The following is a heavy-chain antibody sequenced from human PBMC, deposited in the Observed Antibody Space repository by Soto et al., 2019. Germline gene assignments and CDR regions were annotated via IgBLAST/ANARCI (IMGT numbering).Heavy chain of an antibody. Sequence: PSETLSLTCTVSDCSISSGVYYGNWIRQHPGKVLEWIGYIYYSGSTYYNPSLKSRVTISVDTSKNQFSLKLSSVTAADTAVYYCARDLGFWSGYPDNYGMDVWGQGTTVTVSS. V-gene: IGHV4-31*02. CDR2: IYYSGST. CDR1: DCSISSGVYY. J-gene: IGHJ6*02. D-gene: IGHD3-3*01. CDR3: ARDLGFWSGYPDNYGMDV.